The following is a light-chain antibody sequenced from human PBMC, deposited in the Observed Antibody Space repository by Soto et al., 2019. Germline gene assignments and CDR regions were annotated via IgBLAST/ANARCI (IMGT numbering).Light chain of an antibody. CDR1: QTISND. V-gene: IGKV3-15*01. J-gene: IGKJ4*01. Sequence: EVVMTQSPATVSVSPGEGVTLSCRASQTISNDLAWYQQKPGQAPRLLIYGASTRATGVPARFSGGGYGTEFTLTISSLQSEDFAVYYCQQNNKWPPVTFGGGTKVEIK. CDR3: QQNNKWPPVT. CDR2: GAS.